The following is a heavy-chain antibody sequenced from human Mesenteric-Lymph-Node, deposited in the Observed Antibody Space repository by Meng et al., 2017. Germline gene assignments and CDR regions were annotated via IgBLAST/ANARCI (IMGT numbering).Heavy chain of an antibody. V-gene: IGHV4-34*01. D-gene: IGHD6-13*01. CDR3: ATSGSGYSSSWYGMDV. CDR1: GGSFSDYY. J-gene: IGHJ6*02. Sequence: SETLSLTCAVYGGSFSDYYWTWIRQPPGKGLEWIGEINHIGGTNYNPSLKSRVTISKDTSKTQFSLKLNSVTAADTAVYYCATSGSGYSSSWYGMDVWGQGTTVTVSS. CDR2: INHIGGT.